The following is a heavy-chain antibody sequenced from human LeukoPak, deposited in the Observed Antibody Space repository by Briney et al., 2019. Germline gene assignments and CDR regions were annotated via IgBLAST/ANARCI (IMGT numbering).Heavy chain of an antibody. CDR1: GGSISSSSYY. Sequence: SETLSLTCTVSGGSISSSSYYWGWIRQPPGKGLEWIGSTYYSGSTYYNPSLKSRVTISVDTSKNQFSLKLSSVTAADTAVYYCARHVYVAAAPDYWGQGTLVTVSS. J-gene: IGHJ4*02. CDR3: ARHVYVAAAPDY. D-gene: IGHD6-13*01. V-gene: IGHV4-39*01. CDR2: TYYSGST.